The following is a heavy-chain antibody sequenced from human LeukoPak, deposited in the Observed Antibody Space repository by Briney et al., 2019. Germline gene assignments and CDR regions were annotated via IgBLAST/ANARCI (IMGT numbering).Heavy chain of an antibody. Sequence: GESLKISCKGSGYSFTSYWISWVRQMPGKGLEWMGRIDPSDSYTNYSPSFQGHVTISADKSISTAYLQWSSLKASDTAMYYCAVLFRYCSGGSCYPRAFDIWGQETMVTVSS. D-gene: IGHD2-15*01. J-gene: IGHJ3*02. CDR2: IDPSDSYT. CDR1: GYSFTSYW. CDR3: AVLFRYCSGGSCYPRAFDI. V-gene: IGHV5-10-1*01.